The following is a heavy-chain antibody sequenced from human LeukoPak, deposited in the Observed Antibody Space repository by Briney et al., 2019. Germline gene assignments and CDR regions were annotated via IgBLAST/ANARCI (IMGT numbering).Heavy chain of an antibody. D-gene: IGHD3-10*01. V-gene: IGHV1-46*01. CDR2: INPSDGST. CDR3: ARPSSSYYYGSAYYFDY. Sequence: GASVKVSCKASGYTFTSYYMHWVRQAPGQGLEWMGKINPSDGSTSYAQKFQGFAQKFQGRLTMTRDTSTSTVYMELSSLTSEDTAAYYCARPSSSYYYGSAYYFDYWGQGTLVTVSS. CDR1: GYTFTSYY. J-gene: IGHJ4*02.